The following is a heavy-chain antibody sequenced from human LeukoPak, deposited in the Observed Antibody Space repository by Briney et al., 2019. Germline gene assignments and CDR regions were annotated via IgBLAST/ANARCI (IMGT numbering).Heavy chain of an antibody. Sequence: GASVKVSCKASGGTFSSYAISWVRQAPGQGLEWMGGIIPIFGTANYAQKFQGRVTITADESTSTAYMELSSLRSEDTAVYYCAVIAAAGHDAFDIWGQGTMVTVSS. D-gene: IGHD6-13*01. J-gene: IGHJ3*02. CDR3: AVIAAAGHDAFDI. CDR1: GGTFSSYA. CDR2: IIPIFGTA. V-gene: IGHV1-69*01.